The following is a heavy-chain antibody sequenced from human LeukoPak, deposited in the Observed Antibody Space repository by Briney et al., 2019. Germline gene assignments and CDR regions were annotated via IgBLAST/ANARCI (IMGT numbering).Heavy chain of an antibody. D-gene: IGHD6-13*01. Sequence: GGSLRLSCAASGFTSSSYAMSWVRQAPGKGLEWASAISGSGGSTYYADSVKGRFTISRDNSKNTLYLQMNSLRAEDTAVYYCAKARDSWYSTFEYWGQGTLVTVSS. CDR1: GFTSSSYA. V-gene: IGHV3-23*01. CDR2: ISGSGGST. J-gene: IGHJ4*02. CDR3: AKARDSWYSTFEY.